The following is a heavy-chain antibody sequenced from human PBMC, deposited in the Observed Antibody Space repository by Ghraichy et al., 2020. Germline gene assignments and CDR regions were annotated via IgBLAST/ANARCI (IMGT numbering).Heavy chain of an antibody. J-gene: IGHJ4*02. CDR2: IKQDGSEK. CDR3: TRSSGWCCFDS. D-gene: IGHD6-19*01. V-gene: IGHV3-7*05. CDR1: GFTFSGYW. Sequence: GESLNISCAASGFTFSGYWMNWVRQAPGKGLEWVANIKQDGSEKNYVASVKGRFTISRDNTDNSLFLHMNSLTAEDTAVYYCTRSSGWCCFDSWGQGTLVTV.